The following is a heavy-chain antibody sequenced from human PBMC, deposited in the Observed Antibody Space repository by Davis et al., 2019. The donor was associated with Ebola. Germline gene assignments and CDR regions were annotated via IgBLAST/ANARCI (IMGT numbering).Heavy chain of an antibody. Sequence: ASVKVSCKASGGTFSSYAISWLRQATGQGLEWMGWMNPNSGNTGYAQKFQGRVTMTRNTSISTAYMELSRLRSEDTAVYYCARGGEYGDLYYYGMDVWGQGTTVTVSS. D-gene: IGHD4-17*01. CDR3: ARGGEYGDLYYYGMDV. CDR1: GGTFSSYA. CDR2: MNPNSGNT. J-gene: IGHJ6*02. V-gene: IGHV1-8*02.